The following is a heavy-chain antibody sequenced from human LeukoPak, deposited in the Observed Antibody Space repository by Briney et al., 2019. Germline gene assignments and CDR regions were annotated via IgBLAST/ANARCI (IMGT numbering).Heavy chain of an antibody. CDR2: ISSNSSTI. CDR1: GFTFSSHS. Sequence: GGSLRLSCAASGFTFSSHSMHWIRQAPGKGLEWVSFISSNSSTIYYADSVKGRFTISRDNAKSTLYLQMNSLRAEDTAVYYCARDISTTHAYAFDIWGQGTMVTVSS. V-gene: IGHV3-48*04. J-gene: IGHJ3*02. CDR3: ARDISTTHAYAFDI. D-gene: IGHD3-9*01.